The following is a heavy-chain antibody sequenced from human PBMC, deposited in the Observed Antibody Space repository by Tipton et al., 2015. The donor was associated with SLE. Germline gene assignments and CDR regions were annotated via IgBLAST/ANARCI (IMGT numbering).Heavy chain of an antibody. CDR1: GGSITTVGYY. J-gene: IGHJ3*02. V-gene: IGHV4-31*03. D-gene: IGHD2-15*01. Sequence: TLSLTCTVSGGSITTVGYYWSWNRQHPGKGLEWIGEINHSGSTNYNPSLKSRVTISMDTSKNQFTLKLSSVTAADTAVYYCARAEGSWDAFDIWGQGTMVTVSS. CDR2: INHSGST. CDR3: ARAEGSWDAFDI.